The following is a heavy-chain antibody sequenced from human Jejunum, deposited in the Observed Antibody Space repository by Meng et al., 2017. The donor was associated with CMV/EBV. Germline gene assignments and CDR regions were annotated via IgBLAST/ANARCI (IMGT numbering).Heavy chain of an antibody. D-gene: IGHD6-19*01. J-gene: IGHJ4*02. CDR2: INPNSGGT. Sequence: QVLLVVSGGKVKKPGASVTVSCKTSGYSFTDDDIQWVRQAPGQGLEWMGWINPNSGGTNYAQKFRGRITMTRDTSISTAFMEVNSLRSDDTAVYYCARDRNVPGNSEFDYWGQGTLVTVSS. CDR1: GYSFTDDD. V-gene: IGHV1-2*02. CDR3: ARDRNVPGNSEFDY.